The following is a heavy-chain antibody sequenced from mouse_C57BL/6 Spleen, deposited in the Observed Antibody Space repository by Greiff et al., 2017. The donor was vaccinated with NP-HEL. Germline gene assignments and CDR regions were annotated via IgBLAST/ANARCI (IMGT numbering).Heavy chain of an antibody. Sequence: QVQLQQPGAELVKPGASVKLSCKASGYTFTSYWMHWVKQRPGQGLEWIGMIHPNSGSTNYNEKFKSKATLTVDKSSSTAYMQLSSLTSEDSAVYCCARFGYDDAMDYWGQGTSVTVAS. V-gene: IGHV1-64*01. D-gene: IGHD2-14*01. J-gene: IGHJ4*01. CDR1: GYTFTSYW. CDR2: IHPNSGST. CDR3: ARFGYDDAMDY.